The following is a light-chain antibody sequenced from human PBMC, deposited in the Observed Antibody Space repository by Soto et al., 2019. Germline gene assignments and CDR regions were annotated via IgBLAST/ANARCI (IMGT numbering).Light chain of an antibody. Sequence: QSALTQPASVSGSPRQSLTISYTGTSSDVGSYDLVSWYQQHPGKAPKLTIYDVSKRPSGVSSRFSGSKSGNTASLTISGLQAEDEADYYCCSYAGSTTYVFGTGTKVTV. CDR3: CSYAGSTTYV. CDR1: SSDVGSYDL. CDR2: DVS. J-gene: IGLJ1*01. V-gene: IGLV2-23*02.